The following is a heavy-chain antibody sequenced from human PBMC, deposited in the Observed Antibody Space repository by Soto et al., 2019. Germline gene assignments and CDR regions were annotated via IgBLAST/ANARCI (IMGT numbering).Heavy chain of an antibody. CDR2: ISAYNGNT. D-gene: IGHD3-3*01. J-gene: IGHJ4*02. CDR1: GYTFTSYG. CDR3: ARIPRYDDFWSGYYGLDY. Sequence: GASVKVSCKASGYTFTSYGISWVRQAPGQGLEWMGWISAYNGNTNYAQKLQGRVTMTTDTSTSTAYMELRSLRSDDTAVYYCARIPRYDDFWSGYYGLDYWGQGTLVTVSS. V-gene: IGHV1-18*01.